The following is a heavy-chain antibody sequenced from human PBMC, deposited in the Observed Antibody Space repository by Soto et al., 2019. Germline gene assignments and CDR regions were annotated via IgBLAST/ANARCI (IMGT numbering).Heavy chain of an antibody. J-gene: IGHJ6*02. CDR1: GGSISSGYYY. CDR2: IYYSGNT. CDR3: SSSSLYRIDV. V-gene: IGHV4-30-4*01. Sequence: PSETLSLTCSVSGGSISSGYYYWSWIRQPPGKGLEWIGNIYYSGNTYYNPSLKSRLIISIDPSKNQLSLKVGPVTAADTAVYYCSSSSLYRIDVWGQGTTVTVSS.